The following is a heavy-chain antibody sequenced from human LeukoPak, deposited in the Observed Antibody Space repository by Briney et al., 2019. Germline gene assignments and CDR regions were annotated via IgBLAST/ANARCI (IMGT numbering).Heavy chain of an antibody. CDR2: ISNSGSTM. Sequence: GGSLRLSCVASGFTFSSYEMNWVRQAPGKGLEWVSYISNSGSTMYYADSVKGRFTISRDNAKNSLYLQMNSLRAEDTAVYYCARDWRHRDYGSGSLDYWGQGAVVTVSS. CDR1: GFTFSSYE. CDR3: ARDWRHRDYGSGSLDY. V-gene: IGHV3-48*03. D-gene: IGHD3-10*01. J-gene: IGHJ4*02.